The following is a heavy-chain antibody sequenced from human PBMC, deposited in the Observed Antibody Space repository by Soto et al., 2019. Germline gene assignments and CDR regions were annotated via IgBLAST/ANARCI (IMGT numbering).Heavy chain of an antibody. J-gene: IGHJ4*02. Sequence: EVQLVESGGGLILPGGSVRLSCAASGFTFNTHWMHWVRQALGKGLVWVSRINSDGSITDYADSVKGRFSISRDNPRNTLYLQMNSLSPEDTAVYYCARAMTSVGAAAKGDFWGQGTLVTVPS. D-gene: IGHD1-26*01. CDR2: INSDGSIT. V-gene: IGHV3-74*01. CDR3: ARAMTSVGAAAKGDF. CDR1: GFTFNTHW.